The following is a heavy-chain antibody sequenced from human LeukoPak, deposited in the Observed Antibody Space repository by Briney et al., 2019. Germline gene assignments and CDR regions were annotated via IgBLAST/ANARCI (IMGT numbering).Heavy chain of an antibody. CDR3: AKVDTAMVAGPFDY. Sequence: GGSLRLSCAASGFTFSSYAMSWVRQAPGKGLEWVSAISGSGGSTYYADSVKGRLTISRDNSKNTLYLQMNSLRAEDTAVYYCAKVDTAMVAGPFDYWGQGTLVTVSS. CDR1: GFTFSSYA. D-gene: IGHD5-18*01. V-gene: IGHV3-23*01. CDR2: ISGSGGST. J-gene: IGHJ4*02.